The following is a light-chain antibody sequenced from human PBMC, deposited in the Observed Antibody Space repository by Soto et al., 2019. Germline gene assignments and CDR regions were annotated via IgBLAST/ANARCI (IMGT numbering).Light chain of an antibody. Sequence: EIVMTQSPDTLSVSPGERATLSCRASQTVSSRLAWYQQKPGQAPRLLVYGESTRATGIPARFSGSGSGTDFTLTISRLEPEDFAVYYCQQFSSYPLTFGGGTKVDIK. CDR1: QTVSSR. CDR2: GES. V-gene: IGKV3-15*01. CDR3: QQFSSYPLT. J-gene: IGKJ4*01.